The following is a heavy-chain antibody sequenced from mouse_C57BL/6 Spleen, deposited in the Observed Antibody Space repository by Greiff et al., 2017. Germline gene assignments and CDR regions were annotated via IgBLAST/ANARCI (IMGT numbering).Heavy chain of an antibody. CDR2: IDTSGSET. Sequence: QVQLQQPGAELVRPGSSVKLSCKASGYTFTSYWMHWVKQRPIQGLEWIGNIDTSGSETHYNQKFKDKATLTVDKSSSTVYMQHSSLTSEDSAVYCSGREAGLDDWGTGTTVTVSS. CDR1: GYTFTSYW. V-gene: IGHV1-52*01. CDR3: GREAGLDD. J-gene: IGHJ2*01. D-gene: IGHD6-2*01.